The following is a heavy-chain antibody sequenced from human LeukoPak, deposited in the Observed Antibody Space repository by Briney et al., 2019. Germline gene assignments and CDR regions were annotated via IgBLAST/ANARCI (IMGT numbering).Heavy chain of an antibody. D-gene: IGHD2-15*01. V-gene: IGHV3-7*01. CDR1: GLTFSNYW. CDR3: ARTSRSSSIDD. J-gene: IGHJ4*02. Sequence: GESLRLSCAASGLTFSNYWMSWVRQAPRKGLEWVANIKLGGSNKSYVDSVKDRFTISRDNAKNSLYLEMNSLRVEDTAMYYCARTSRSSSIDDWGQGTLVTVSS. CDR2: IKLGGSNK.